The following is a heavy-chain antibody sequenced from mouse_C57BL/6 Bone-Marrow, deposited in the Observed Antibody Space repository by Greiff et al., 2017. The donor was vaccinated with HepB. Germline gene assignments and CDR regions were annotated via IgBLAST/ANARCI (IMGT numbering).Heavy chain of an antibody. CDR3: ARMAYYSNSNYFDN. CDR1: GFSLTNYG. CDR2: IWSGGSP. V-gene: IGHV2-2*01. J-gene: IGHJ2*01. D-gene: IGHD2-5*01. Sequence: QVQLQQSGPGLVQPSQSLSITCTVSGFSLTNYGVHWVRQSPGKGLEWLGTIWSGGSPDYNAAFISRLSISKDNSESQVFFKMNSLQADDTAIYYWARMAYYSNSNYFDNWGQGTTLTVSS.